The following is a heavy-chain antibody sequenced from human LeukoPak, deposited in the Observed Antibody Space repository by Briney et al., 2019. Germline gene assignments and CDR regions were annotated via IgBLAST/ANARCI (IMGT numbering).Heavy chain of an antibody. V-gene: IGHV3-23*01. CDR1: GFYFANYA. D-gene: IGHD3-10*01. Sequence: GGSLRLSCAASGFYFANYAMSWVRQAPGKGLEWVSATVGGGSPNTYHADSVKGRFTISRDNAKNSLYLQMNSLRAEDTALYYCARARGSGDDYFDYWGQGTLVTVSS. J-gene: IGHJ4*02. CDR2: TVGGGSPNT. CDR3: ARARGSGDDYFDY.